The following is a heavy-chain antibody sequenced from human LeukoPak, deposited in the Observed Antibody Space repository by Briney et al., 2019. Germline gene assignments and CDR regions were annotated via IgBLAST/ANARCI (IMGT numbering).Heavy chain of an antibody. CDR2: INSDGSST. Sequence: PGGSLRLSCAASGFTFSSYWMHWVRQAPGKGLVWVSRINSDGSSTSYAESVKGRFTISRDNAKNTLYLQMNSLRAEDTAVYHCARERVNRGDCSSTSCYAYYFDYWGQGTLVTVSS. V-gene: IGHV3-74*01. J-gene: IGHJ4*02. CDR3: ARERVNRGDCSSTSCYAYYFDY. CDR1: GFTFSSYW. D-gene: IGHD2-2*01.